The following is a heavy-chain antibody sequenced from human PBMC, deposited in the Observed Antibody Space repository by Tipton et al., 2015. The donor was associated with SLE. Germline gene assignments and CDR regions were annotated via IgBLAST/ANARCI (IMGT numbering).Heavy chain of an antibody. CDR1: GFTFSRNG. CDR3: ARVLGAVAGSVYFYMDV. CDR2: IRDDGGDI. J-gene: IGHJ4*02. Sequence: SLRLSCAASGFTFSRNGMHWVRQAPGKGLEWVAFIRDDGGDIYYADSVKGRFTISRDNSESTLYLQMHSLGAEDTAMYYCARVLGAVAGSVYFYMDVWGQGTLVTVSS. D-gene: IGHD6-19*01. V-gene: IGHV3-30*02.